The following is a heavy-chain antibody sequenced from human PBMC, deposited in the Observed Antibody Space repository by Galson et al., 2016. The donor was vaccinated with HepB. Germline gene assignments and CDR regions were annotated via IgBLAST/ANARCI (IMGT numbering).Heavy chain of an antibody. J-gene: IGHJ4*02. Sequence: ETLSLTCSVSGGSISTSLYFWGWIRQTPGKGLEWIGSIYQSGSTFDNPSLKSRVTISVDTSKNLISLRLTSVTTSDTGVYYCARHRSERNVDTPLVFWAQGTLVTVSS. CDR2: IYQSGST. CDR1: GGSISTSLYF. CDR3: ARHRSERNVDTPLVF. D-gene: IGHD5-18*01. V-gene: IGHV4-39*01.